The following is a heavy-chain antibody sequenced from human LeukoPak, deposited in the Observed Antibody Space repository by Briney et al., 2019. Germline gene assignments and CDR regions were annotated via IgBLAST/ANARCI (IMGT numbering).Heavy chain of an antibody. CDR2: ISYDGSNK. Sequence: GRSLRLSCAASGFTFSSYAMHWVRQAPGKGLEWVAVISYDGSNKYYADSVKGRFTISRDNSKNTLYLQMNSLKTEDTAFYYCTRGVGQQLIPPDYWGQGTLVTVSS. V-gene: IGHV3-30-3*01. D-gene: IGHD6-13*01. CDR3: TRGVGQQLIPPDY. J-gene: IGHJ4*02. CDR1: GFTFSSYA.